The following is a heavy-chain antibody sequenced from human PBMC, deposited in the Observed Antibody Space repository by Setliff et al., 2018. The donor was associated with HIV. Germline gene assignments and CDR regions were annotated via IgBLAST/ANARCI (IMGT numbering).Heavy chain of an antibody. J-gene: IGHJ2*01. Sequence: ASVKVSCKASGYIFSSYGISWVRQAPGQGLEWMGWISAYNGNINYAQKFQGRVTMTTDTSTSTAHMELRSLRSDDTAVYYCARDRGAGDWYFDLWGRGTLVTVSS. V-gene: IGHV1-18*01. CDR2: ISAYNGNI. CDR3: ARDRGAGDWYFDL. D-gene: IGHD3-10*01. CDR1: GYIFSSYG.